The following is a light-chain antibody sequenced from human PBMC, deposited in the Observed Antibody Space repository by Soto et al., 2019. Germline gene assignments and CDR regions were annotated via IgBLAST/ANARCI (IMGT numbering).Light chain of an antibody. V-gene: IGLV2-14*01. CDR1: SNDVGGYNY. CDR3: SSYTSSSTLEV. Sequence: QSVLTQPASVSGSPGQSITISCTGTSNDVGGYNYVSWYQHHPGKAPKLMIYEVSDRPSGVSNRFSGSKSGNTASLTISGLQAEDEADYYCSSYTSSSTLEVFGTGTKV. J-gene: IGLJ1*01. CDR2: EVS.